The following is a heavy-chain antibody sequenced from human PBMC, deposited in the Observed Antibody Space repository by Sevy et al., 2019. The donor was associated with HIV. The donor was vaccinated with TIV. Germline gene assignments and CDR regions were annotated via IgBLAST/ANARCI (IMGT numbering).Heavy chain of an antibody. Sequence: GGSLRLSCAASGFTFGTFGMHWVRQAPGKGLEWVAVISYDGSSKYYGDSVKGRFIISRDNSKNTLYLQMSSLRPEDRAMYYCAKDFTGYNGMDVWGQGTTVTVSS. V-gene: IGHV3-30*18. CDR2: ISYDGSSK. CDR3: AKDFTGYNGMDV. CDR1: GFTFGTFG. J-gene: IGHJ6*02. D-gene: IGHD3-9*01.